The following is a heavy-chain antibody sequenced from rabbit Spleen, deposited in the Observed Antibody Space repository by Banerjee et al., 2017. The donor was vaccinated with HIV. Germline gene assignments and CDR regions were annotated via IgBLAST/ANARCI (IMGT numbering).Heavy chain of an antibody. CDR2: IDTGSSGFT. J-gene: IGHJ6*01. V-gene: IGHV1S45*01. CDR1: GFSFSNNYY. D-gene: IGHD1-1*01. Sequence: QEQLVESGGGLVQPEGSLKLSCTASGFSFSNNYYMCWVRQAPGKGLEWIACIDTGSSGFTYFATWAKGRFTCSKTSSTTVTLQMTRLTAADTATYFCARDTSSSFSSYGMDLWGPGTLVTVS. CDR3: ARDTSSSFSSYGMDL.